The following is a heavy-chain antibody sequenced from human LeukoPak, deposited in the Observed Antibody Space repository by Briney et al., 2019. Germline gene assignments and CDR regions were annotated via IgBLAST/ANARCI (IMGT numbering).Heavy chain of an antibody. Sequence: GESLKISCKGSVYSFTSYWTAWVRQIPRQGLEWMGIIYPGNSYTTYSPSFQGQVTISADKSLSTAYLQWRSLKASETAMYYCARRSGSDALDIWGQGTMVTVSS. CDR2: IYPGNSYT. J-gene: IGHJ3*02. CDR3: ARRSGSDALDI. CDR1: VYSFTSYW. D-gene: IGHD3-10*01. V-gene: IGHV5-51*01.